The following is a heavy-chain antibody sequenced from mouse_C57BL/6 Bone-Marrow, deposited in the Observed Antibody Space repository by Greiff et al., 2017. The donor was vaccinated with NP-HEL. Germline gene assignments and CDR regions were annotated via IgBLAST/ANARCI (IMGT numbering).Heavy chain of an antibody. J-gene: IGHJ2*01. CDR2: INPSSGYT. CDR1: GYTFTSYW. CDR3: RVSNYFDY. Sequence: VHLVESGAELAKPGASVKLSCKASGYTFTSYWMHWVKQRPGQGLEWIGYINPSSGYTKYNQKFKDKATLTADKSSSTAYMQLSSLTYEDSAVYYCRVSNYFDYWGQGTTLTVSS. V-gene: IGHV1-7*01. D-gene: IGHD2-5*01.